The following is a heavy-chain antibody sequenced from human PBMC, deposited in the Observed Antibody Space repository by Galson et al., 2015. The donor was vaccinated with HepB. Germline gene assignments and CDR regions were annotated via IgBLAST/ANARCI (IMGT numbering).Heavy chain of an antibody. Sequence: SLRLSCAASGFTFSSYTMSWVRQAPGKGLEWVSAISGSGVRTYYADSMKGRFTISRDNSKNTLFLQMNSLRAEDTAVYFCAKEEQWPSYYFDYWGQGALVTVSS. D-gene: IGHD6-19*01. V-gene: IGHV3-23*01. CDR3: AKEEQWPSYYFDY. CDR2: ISGSGVRT. CDR1: GFTFSSYT. J-gene: IGHJ4*02.